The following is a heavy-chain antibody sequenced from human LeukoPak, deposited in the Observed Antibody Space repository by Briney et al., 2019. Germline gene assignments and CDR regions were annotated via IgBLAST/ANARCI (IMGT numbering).Heavy chain of an antibody. J-gene: IGHJ4*02. CDR2: I. V-gene: IGHV3-48*01. Sequence: PGGSLRLSCVASGFTFSSYWMHWVRQAPGKGLEWVSYIKGRFTISRDNAKNSLYLQMNSLRAEDTAIYYCARDQGGGTSYWGQGTLVTVSS. CDR1: GFTFSSYW. CDR3: ARDQGGGTSY. D-gene: IGHD2-15*01.